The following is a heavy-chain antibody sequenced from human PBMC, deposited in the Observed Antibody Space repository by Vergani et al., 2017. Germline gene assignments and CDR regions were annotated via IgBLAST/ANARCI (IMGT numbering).Heavy chain of an antibody. J-gene: IGHJ4*02. D-gene: IGHD3-22*01. CDR3: ASLSYDTTPYLQGGYDC. CDR1: GFTFSACP. Sequence: EVQLLQSGGGVIQPGGSVRLSCAASGFTFSACPMTWVREAPGKGLKWDSAISARYPSTYYADSVKGRFTISRDNSKTMLYLQMNSLRAKDTAVYYCASLSYDTTPYLQGGYDCWGQGTLVSVSS. V-gene: IGHV3-23*01. CDR2: ISARYPST.